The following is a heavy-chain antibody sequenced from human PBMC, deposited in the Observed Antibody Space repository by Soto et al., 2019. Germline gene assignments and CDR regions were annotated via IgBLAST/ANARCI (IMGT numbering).Heavy chain of an antibody. J-gene: IGHJ4*02. CDR2: IYYSGST. CDR3: ARLGLVTYPDY. V-gene: IGHV4-39*01. CDR1: GGSISSSSYY. D-gene: IGHD3-9*01. Sequence: SETLSLTCTVSGGSISSSSYYWGWIRQPPGKGLEWIGSIYYSGSTYYNPSLKSRVTISVDTSKNQFSLKLSSVTAADTAVYYCARLGLVTYPDYWGQGTLVTVSS.